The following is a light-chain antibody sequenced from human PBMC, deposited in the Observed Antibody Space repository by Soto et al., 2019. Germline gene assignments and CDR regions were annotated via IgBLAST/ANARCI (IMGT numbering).Light chain of an antibody. CDR3: SSYTSSSTLV. V-gene: IGLV2-14*01. J-gene: IGLJ1*01. CDR2: DVS. CDR1: SNDAGGYNY. Sequence: QSVLTQPASVSGSPGQSITISCTGTSNDAGGYNYVSWYQQHPGKAPNLMIYDVSNRPSGVSNRFSGSKSGNTASLTISGLQAEDEADYYCSSYTSSSTLVFGTGTKVTVL.